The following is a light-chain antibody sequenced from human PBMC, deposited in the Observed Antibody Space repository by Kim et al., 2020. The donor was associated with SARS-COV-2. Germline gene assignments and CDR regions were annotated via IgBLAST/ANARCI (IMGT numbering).Light chain of an antibody. Sequence: SPGDRATLSCRASQSVSSSYLAWYQQKPGQAPRLLIHGASSRATGIPDRFSGSGSGTEFTLTISRLEPEDFAVYYCQQYGSSSWTFGQGTKVDIK. V-gene: IGKV3-20*01. CDR1: QSVSSSY. CDR3: QQYGSSSWT. J-gene: IGKJ1*01. CDR2: GAS.